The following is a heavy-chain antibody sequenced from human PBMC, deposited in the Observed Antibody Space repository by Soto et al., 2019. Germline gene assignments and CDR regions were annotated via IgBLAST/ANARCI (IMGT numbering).Heavy chain of an antibody. D-gene: IGHD2-15*01. CDR1: GGTFSSYA. V-gene: IGHV1-69*01. CDR3: ARIWAPSKLKNYYHRGMGV. J-gene: IGHJ6*01. Sequence: QVQLVQSGAEVKKPGSSVKVSCKASGGTFSSYAISWVRQAPGQGLEWMGGIIPIFGTANYAQKFQGRVTITADESTSKAYKELGSLRSGDTAVYYCARIWAPSKLKNYYHRGMGVWGQGNTVTVSS. CDR2: IIPIFGTA.